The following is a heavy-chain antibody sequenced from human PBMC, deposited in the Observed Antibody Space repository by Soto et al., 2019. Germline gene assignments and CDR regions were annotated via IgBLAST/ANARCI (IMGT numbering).Heavy chain of an antibody. Sequence: ASVKVSCKASGYTFNRYYMHWVRQAPGPGLEWMGWISPHTGGTTYAQKFQGRVALTRDTSLSTGYMDLTRLSSDDTAVYYCARGRSLKWNWFDRWGQGTLVTVSS. J-gene: IGHJ5*02. D-gene: IGHD2-15*01. CDR2: ISPHTGGT. CDR1: GYTFNRYY. CDR3: ARGRSLKWNWFDR. V-gene: IGHV1-2*02.